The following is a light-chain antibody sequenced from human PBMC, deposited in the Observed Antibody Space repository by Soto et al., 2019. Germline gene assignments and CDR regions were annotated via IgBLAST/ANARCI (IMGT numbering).Light chain of an antibody. Sequence: SYELTQPPSVSEAPGQTASITCGGSNIGRNNIHWYQQKPGQAPVLVVYDDSDRPSGIPERFSGSKSGNTATLTISRVEVGDEADYYCQVWDSSSDHVVFGGGTQLTVL. CDR2: DDS. V-gene: IGLV3-21*02. J-gene: IGLJ7*01. CDR1: NIGRNN. CDR3: QVWDSSSDHVV.